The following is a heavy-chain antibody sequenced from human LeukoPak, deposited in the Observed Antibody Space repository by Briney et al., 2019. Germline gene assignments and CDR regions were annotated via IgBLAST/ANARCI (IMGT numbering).Heavy chain of an antibody. Sequence: GGSLRLSCTASGFTFGDYAMSWFRQAPGKGLEWVGFIRSKAYGGTTEYAASVKGRFTISRDDSKSIAYLQMNSLKTEDTAVYYCTKYDSSGYLLFDYWGLGTLVTVSS. CDR1: GFTFGDYA. D-gene: IGHD3-22*01. J-gene: IGHJ4*02. CDR2: IRSKAYGGTT. CDR3: TKYDSSGYLLFDY. V-gene: IGHV3-49*03.